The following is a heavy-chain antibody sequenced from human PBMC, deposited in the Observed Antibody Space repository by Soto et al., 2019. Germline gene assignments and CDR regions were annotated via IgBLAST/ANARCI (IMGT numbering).Heavy chain of an antibody. CDR3: TTRFKRGYGPTWGYYYYYGMDV. J-gene: IGHJ6*02. CDR1: GFTFSNAW. CDR2: IKSKTDGGTT. D-gene: IGHD5-18*01. V-gene: IGHV3-15*07. Sequence: GGSLRLSCAASGFTFSNAWMNWVRQAPGKGLEWVGRIKSKTDGGTTDYAAPVKGRFTISRDDSKNTLYLQMNSLKTEDTAVYYCTTRFKRGYGPTWGYYYYYGMDVWGQGTTVTVSS.